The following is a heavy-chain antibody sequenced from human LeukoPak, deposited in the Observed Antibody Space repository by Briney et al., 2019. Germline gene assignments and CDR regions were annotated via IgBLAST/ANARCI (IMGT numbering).Heavy chain of an antibody. V-gene: IGHV1-69*06. J-gene: IGHJ6*03. CDR1: GGTFSSYA. D-gene: IGHD2/OR15-2a*01. CDR2: IIPIFGTA. Sequence: ASVKVSCKASGGTFSSYAISWVRQAPGQGLEWMGGIIPIFGTANYAQKFQGRVTITADKSTSTAYMGLGSLRSEDTAVYYCARGHYVPHYYYYYYMDVWGKGTTVTVSS. CDR3: ARGHYVPHYYYYYYMDV.